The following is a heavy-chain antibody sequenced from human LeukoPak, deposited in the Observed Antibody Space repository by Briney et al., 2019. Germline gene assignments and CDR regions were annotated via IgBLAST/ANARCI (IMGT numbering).Heavy chain of an antibody. Sequence: GASVKVSCKASGYTFTSYGISWVRQAPGQGLEWMGWISAYNGNTNYAQKLQGRVTMTTDTSTSTAYMELRSLRSDDTAVYYCARDGVPYCSSTSCYSYYYYMDVWGKGTTVTVSS. D-gene: IGHD2-2*01. CDR3: ARDGVPYCSSTSCYSYYYYMDV. V-gene: IGHV1-18*01. CDR2: ISAYNGNT. J-gene: IGHJ6*03. CDR1: GYTFTSYG.